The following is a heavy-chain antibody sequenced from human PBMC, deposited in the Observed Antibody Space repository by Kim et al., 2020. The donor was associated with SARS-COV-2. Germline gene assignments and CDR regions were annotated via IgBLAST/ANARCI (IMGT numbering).Heavy chain of an antibody. Sequence: GESLKISCKGSGYSFTSYWISWVRQMPGKGLEWMGRIDPSDSYTNYSPSFQGHVTISADKSISTAYLQWSSLKASDTAMYYCARAPVVPPEVTPKFDPWGQGTLVTVSS. V-gene: IGHV5-10-1*01. D-gene: IGHD4-4*01. CDR1: GYSFTSYW. CDR3: ARAPVVPPEVTPKFDP. J-gene: IGHJ5*02. CDR2: IDPSDSYT.